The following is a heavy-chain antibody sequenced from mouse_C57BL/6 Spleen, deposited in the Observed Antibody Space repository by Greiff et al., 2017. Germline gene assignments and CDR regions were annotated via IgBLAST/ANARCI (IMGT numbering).Heavy chain of an antibody. V-gene: IGHV7-3*01. D-gene: IGHD1-1*01. J-gene: IGHJ4*01. CDR3: ARSLLLRSAMDD. CDR1: GFTFTDYY. Sequence: EVQLVESGGGLVQPGGSLSLSCAASGFTFTDYYMSWVRQPPGKALEWLGFIRNKANSYTTEYRASVKGRFTIARDNSQSILYLQMNALRAEDSATYYCARSLLLRSAMDDWGQGTSVTVSS. CDR2: IRNKANSYTT.